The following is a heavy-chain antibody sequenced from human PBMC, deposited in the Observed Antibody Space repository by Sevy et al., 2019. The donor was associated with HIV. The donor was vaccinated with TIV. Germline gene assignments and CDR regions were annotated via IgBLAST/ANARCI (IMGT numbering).Heavy chain of an antibody. CDR3: AGENAWGRGYS. J-gene: IGHJ4*02. CDR2: IYYNGHI. V-gene: IGHV4-59*08. CDR1: GGSITSLY. D-gene: IGHD1-26*01. Sequence: SETLSLTCTVSGGSITSLYWNWIRQPPGKGLEWIANIYYNGHINYNPSLKSRVTLSLDTSKNLFSLRLSSVTAADTAMYYCAGENAWGRGYSWGQRTLVTVSS.